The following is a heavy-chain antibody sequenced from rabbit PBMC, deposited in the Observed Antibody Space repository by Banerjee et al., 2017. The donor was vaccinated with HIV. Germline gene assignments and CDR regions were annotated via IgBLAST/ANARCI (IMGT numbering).Heavy chain of an antibody. J-gene: IGHJ4*01. Sequence: QSLQESGGGLVKPGGSLALTCTASGFSFSSGYDMCWVRQAPGKGLEWIACIYTSSGSTDYASWVKGRFTISKTSSTTVTLQMTSLTAADTATYFCARDAGYAGYGPYYFKLWGQGTLVTVS. V-gene: IGHV1S40*01. D-gene: IGHD7-1*01. CDR1: GFSFSSGYD. CDR2: IYTSSGST. CDR3: ARDAGYAGYGPYYFKL.